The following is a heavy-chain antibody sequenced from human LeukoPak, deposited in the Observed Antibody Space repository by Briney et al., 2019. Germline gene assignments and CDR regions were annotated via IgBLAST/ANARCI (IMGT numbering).Heavy chain of an antibody. CDR3: ARDLGYSESYAGRD. Sequence: ASVKVSCKVSGYTLTELSMHWVRQAPGKGLEWMGGFDPENGETIYAQKFQGRVTMTEDTSTDTAYMELSSLRSEDTAVYYCARDLGYSESYAGRDWGQGTLVTVSS. V-gene: IGHV1-24*01. D-gene: IGHD1-26*01. J-gene: IGHJ4*02. CDR2: FDPENGET. CDR1: GYTLTELS.